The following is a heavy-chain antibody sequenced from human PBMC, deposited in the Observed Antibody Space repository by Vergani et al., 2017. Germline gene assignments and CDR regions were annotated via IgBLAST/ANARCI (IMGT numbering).Heavy chain of an antibody. CDR2: IENIGNT. Sequence: QVQLQESGPGIVKPSETLSLRCSVSGGSINSGDFYWSWVRQSPGQGLQWIGFIENIGNTYPNPSLESRVSISIDTSRNQFSLELRSVTAADTAIYYCNRLRIHLWADDTGGQGIQVTVSS. J-gene: IGHJ5*02. V-gene: IGHV4-30-4*08. CDR3: NRLRIHLWADDT. D-gene: IGHD3-10*01. CDR1: GGSINSGDFY.